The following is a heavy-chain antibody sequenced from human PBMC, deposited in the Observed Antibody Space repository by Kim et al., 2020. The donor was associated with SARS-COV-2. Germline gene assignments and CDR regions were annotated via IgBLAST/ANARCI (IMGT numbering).Heavy chain of an antibody. V-gene: IGHV3-11*01. J-gene: IGHJ4*02. CDR2: ISSSGSTI. CDR1: GFTFSDYY. Sequence: GGSLRLSCAASGFTFSDYYMSWIRQAPGKGLEWVSYISSSGSTIYYADSVKGRFTISRDNAKNSLYLQMNSLRAEDTAVYYCARDHPQQFGKKWLRFPYYWGQGTLVTVSS. D-gene: IGHD5-12*01. CDR3: ARDHPQQFGKKWLRFPYY.